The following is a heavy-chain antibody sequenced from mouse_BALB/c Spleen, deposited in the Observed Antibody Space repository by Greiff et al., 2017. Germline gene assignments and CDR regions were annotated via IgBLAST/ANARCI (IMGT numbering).Heavy chain of an antibody. D-gene: IGHD1-1*01. V-gene: IGHV14-4*02. CDR2: IDPENGDT. Sequence: VQLKESGAELVRSGASVKLSCTASGFNIKDYYMHWVKQRPEQGLEWIGWIDPENGDTEYAPKFQGKATMTADTSSNTAYLQLSSLTSEDTAVYYCKAWGVLRGDYWGQGTTLTVSS. J-gene: IGHJ2*01. CDR3: KAWGVLRGDY. CDR1: GFNIKDYY.